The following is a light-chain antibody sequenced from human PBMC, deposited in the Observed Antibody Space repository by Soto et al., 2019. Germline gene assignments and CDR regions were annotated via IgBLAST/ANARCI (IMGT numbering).Light chain of an antibody. Sequence: QFALTQPASVSGSPGQSITISCTGTGSDVADYNYVSWYQQHPGKAPKLMIYDVTNRPSGVSIRFSGSKSGNTASLTISGLQAEDEADYYCSSYTSSSTRVFGGGTKLTVL. CDR2: DVT. V-gene: IGLV2-14*01. J-gene: IGLJ2*01. CDR1: GSDVADYNY. CDR3: SSYTSSSTRV.